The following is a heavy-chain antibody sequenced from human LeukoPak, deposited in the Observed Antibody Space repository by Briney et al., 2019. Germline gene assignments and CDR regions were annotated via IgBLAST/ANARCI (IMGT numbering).Heavy chain of an antibody. CDR2: INPNSGGT. D-gene: IGHD3-10*01. V-gene: IGHV1-2*02. CDR1: GYTFTAYY. Sequence: ASVKVSCKASGYTFTAYYVHWVRQAPGQGLEWMGRINPNSGGTNYAQKFQGRVTMTRFTSNTTAYMELSRLRYDDTAVYYCARDRGTELWDNWFDPWGQGTLVTVSS. J-gene: IGHJ5*02. CDR3: ARDRGTELWDNWFDP.